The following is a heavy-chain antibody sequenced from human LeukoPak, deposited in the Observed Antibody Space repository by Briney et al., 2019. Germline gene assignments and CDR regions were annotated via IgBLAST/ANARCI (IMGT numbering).Heavy chain of an antibody. CDR1: GFTFSDYY. V-gene: IGHV3-11*01. D-gene: IGHD2-15*01. CDR3: ARGCSGGSCYPYAYYYYGMDV. CDR2: ISSSGSTI. J-gene: IGHJ6*02. Sequence: GGSLRLSCAASGFTFSDYYMSWIRQAPGKGLEWVSYISSSGSTIYYADSVKGRFTISRDNAKNSLYLQMNSLRAEDTAVYYCARGCSGGSCYPYAYYYYGMDVWGQGTTVAVSS.